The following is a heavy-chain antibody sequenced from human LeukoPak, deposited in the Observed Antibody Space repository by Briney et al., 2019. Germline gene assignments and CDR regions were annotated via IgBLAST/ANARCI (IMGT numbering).Heavy chain of an antibody. CDR1: GFTFSIYG. CDR2: ISYDGTNK. D-gene: IGHD6-13*01. J-gene: IGHJ5*02. V-gene: IGHV3-30*18. Sequence: GGSLRLSCAASGFTFSIYGMHWVRQAPGKGLEWVALISYDGTNKYYTDSVKGRFTISRDNSKNTLYLQMNSLRDEDTAVYYCAKDMEAAHNWFDPWGQGTLVTVSS. CDR3: AKDMEAAHNWFDP.